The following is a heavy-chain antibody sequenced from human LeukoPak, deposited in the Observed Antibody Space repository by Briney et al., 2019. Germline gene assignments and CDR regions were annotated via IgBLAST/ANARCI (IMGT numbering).Heavy chain of an antibody. V-gene: IGHV4-30-4*08. CDR2: IYYSGST. CDR3: ARAHNPDFWSGYYTHYYYYYMDV. CDR1: GGSISSGDYY. Sequence: SQTLSLTCTVSGGSISSGDYYWSWIRQPPGKGLEWIGYIYYSGSTYYNPFLKSRVTISVDTSKNQFPLKLSSVTAADTAVYYCARAHNPDFWSGYYTHYYYYYMDVWGKGTTVTVSS. D-gene: IGHD3-3*01. J-gene: IGHJ6*03.